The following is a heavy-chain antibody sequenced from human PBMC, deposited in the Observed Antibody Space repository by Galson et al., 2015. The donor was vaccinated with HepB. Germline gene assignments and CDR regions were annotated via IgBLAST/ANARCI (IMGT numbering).Heavy chain of an antibody. V-gene: IGHV1-69*13. CDR3: ARLGGVYYDSSGLLTGAFDI. CDR1: GGTFSSYA. J-gene: IGHJ3*02. D-gene: IGHD3-22*01. CDR2: IIPIFGTA. Sequence: SVKVSCKASGGTFSSYAISWVRQAPGQGLEWMGGIIPIFGTANYAQKFQGRVTITADESTSTAYMELRSLRSEDTAVYYCARLGGVYYDSSGLLTGAFDIWGQGTMVTVSS.